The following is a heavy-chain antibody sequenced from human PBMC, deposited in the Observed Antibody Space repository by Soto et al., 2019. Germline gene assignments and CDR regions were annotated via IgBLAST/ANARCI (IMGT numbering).Heavy chain of an antibody. CDR3: ARGPYSGYEYYFDY. D-gene: IGHD5-12*01. Sequence: PSETLSLTCTVSGGSVSSGSYYWSWIRQPPGKGLEWIGYTYYSGSTNYNPSLKSRVTISVDTSKNQFSLKLSSVTAADTAVYYCARGPYSGYEYYFDYWGQGTLVTVS. J-gene: IGHJ4*02. CDR2: TYYSGST. CDR1: GGSVSSGSYY. V-gene: IGHV4-61*01.